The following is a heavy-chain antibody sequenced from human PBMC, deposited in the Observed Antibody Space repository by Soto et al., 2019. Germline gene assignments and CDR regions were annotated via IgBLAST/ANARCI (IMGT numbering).Heavy chain of an antibody. Sequence: HPGGSLRLSCVASGFTFRSYGMHWVRQAPAKGLEWVAVISYDGSNKYYEDSVKGRFTISRDNSKNTLYLQMNSLRAEDTGVYYCAKGGVGSTSNAFDIWGQGTTVTVSS. J-gene: IGHJ3*02. CDR3: AKGGVGSTSNAFDI. CDR2: ISYDGSNK. D-gene: IGHD1-26*01. CDR1: GFTFRSYG. V-gene: IGHV3-30*18.